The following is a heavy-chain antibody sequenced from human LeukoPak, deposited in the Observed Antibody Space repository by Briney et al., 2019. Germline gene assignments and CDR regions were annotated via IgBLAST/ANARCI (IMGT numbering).Heavy chain of an antibody. D-gene: IGHD3-10*01. CDR2: INSDGSST. V-gene: IGHV3-74*01. Sequence: GGSLRLSCAASGFTFSSYWMRWVRQAPGKGLVWVSRINSDGSSTSYADSVKGRFTISRDNAKNTLYLQMNSLRAEDTAVYYCARVLTMVRGVPIAYYYGMDVWVQGTTVTVSS. CDR3: ARVLTMVRGVPIAYYYGMDV. J-gene: IGHJ6*02. CDR1: GFTFSSYW.